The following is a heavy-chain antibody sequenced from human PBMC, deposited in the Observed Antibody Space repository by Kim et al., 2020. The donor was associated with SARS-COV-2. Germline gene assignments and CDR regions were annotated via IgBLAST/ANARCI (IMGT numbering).Heavy chain of an antibody. D-gene: IGHD1-26*01. CDR3: ARVAFHSGSLN. J-gene: IGHJ4*02. Sequence: HYTPPLKGRGTISVDTSKNQFSLKRGSVTAADTAVYYCARVAFHSGSLNWGQGTLVTVSS. V-gene: IGHV4-31*02.